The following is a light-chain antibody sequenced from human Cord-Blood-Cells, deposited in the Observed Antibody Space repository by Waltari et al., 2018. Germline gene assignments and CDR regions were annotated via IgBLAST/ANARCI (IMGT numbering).Light chain of an antibody. Sequence: QSALTQPASVSGSPGQSITLSCTGTSSDVGGYNYGYWYQQHPGKAPKLMIYDVSNRPSGVSNRFSGSKSGNTASLTISGLQAEDEADYYCSSYTSSSTLVFGTGTKVTVL. CDR2: DVS. J-gene: IGLJ1*01. CDR3: SSYTSSSTLV. CDR1: SSDVGGYNY. V-gene: IGLV2-14*01.